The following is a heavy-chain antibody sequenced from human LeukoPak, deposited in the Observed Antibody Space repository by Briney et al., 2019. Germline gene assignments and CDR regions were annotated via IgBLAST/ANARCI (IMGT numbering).Heavy chain of an antibody. CDR3: XXXNXAGYTYXGCFDP. CDR1: GGSISSSSYY. D-gene: IGHD5-18*01. CDR2: VYYSGTT. J-gene: IGHJ5*02. Sequence: SETLSLTCTVSGGSISSSSYYWGWIRQPPGKGLEWIGSVYYSGTTYYNPSLKSRVAISVDTSKNQFSLKLNSVTAADTAVYXXXXXNXAGYTYXGCFDPWGQGTLVTVSS. V-gene: IGHV4-39*01.